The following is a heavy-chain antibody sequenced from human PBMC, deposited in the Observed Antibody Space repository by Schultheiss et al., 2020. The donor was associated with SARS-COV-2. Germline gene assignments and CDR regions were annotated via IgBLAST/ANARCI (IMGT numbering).Heavy chain of an antibody. D-gene: IGHD3-3*01. CDR2: ISYDGSNK. Sequence: GGSLRLSCAASGFTFSSYGMHWVRQAPGKGLEWVAVISYDGSNKYYADSVKGRFTISRDNSKNTLYLQMNSLRAEDTAVYYCARGYDFWIGYVYYYGMDVWGQGTTVTVSS. CDR1: GFTFSSYG. CDR3: ARGYDFWIGYVYYYGMDV. V-gene: IGHV3-30*03. J-gene: IGHJ6*02.